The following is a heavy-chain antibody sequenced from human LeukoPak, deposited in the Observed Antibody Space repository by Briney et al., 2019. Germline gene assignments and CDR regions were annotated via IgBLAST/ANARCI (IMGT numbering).Heavy chain of an antibody. Sequence: GGSLRLSCVASGFTFSSYEMNWVRQAPGKGLEWVSFISPSGTTHYSSSVQGRFTISRDNAKNSVYLQMNSLRAEDTAVFYCNGYSGPSPAMWGQGTMVTVSS. CDR1: GFTFSSYE. V-gene: IGHV3-48*03. CDR3: NGYSGPSPAM. CDR2: ISPSGTT. D-gene: IGHD1-26*01. J-gene: IGHJ3*01.